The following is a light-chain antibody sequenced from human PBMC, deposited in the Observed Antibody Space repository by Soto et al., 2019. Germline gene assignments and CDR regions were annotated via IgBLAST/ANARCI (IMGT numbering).Light chain of an antibody. V-gene: IGLV1-47*01. CDR2: RNN. J-gene: IGLJ1*01. CDR1: SSNIGSNY. CDR3: AAWDDSLSALYV. Sequence: VLTQPPSASGTPGQRVTISCSGSSSNIGSNYVYWYQQLPGTAPKLLIYRNNQRPSGVPDRFSGSKSGTSASLAISGLRSEDEADYYCAAWDDSLSALYVFGTGTKLTVL.